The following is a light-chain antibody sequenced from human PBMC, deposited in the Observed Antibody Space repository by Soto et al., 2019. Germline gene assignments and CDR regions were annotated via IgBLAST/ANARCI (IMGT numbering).Light chain of an antibody. CDR3: QHYGSSPLT. CDR2: DAS. Sequence: DVQMTQSPSTLSASVVDRVTITGRASHSISDNFAWYQQKAGKAPKVLIYDASTLESGVPSRFSGSGSGTEFTLTISSLQPDDFAVYYCQHYGSSPLTFGGGTKVDI. V-gene: IGKV1-5*01. CDR1: HSISDN. J-gene: IGKJ4*01.